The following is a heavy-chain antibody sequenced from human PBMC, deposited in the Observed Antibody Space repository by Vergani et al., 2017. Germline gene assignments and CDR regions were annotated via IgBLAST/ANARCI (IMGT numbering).Heavy chain of an antibody. CDR1: GFTVSSNY. CDR3: VRDVRVSRT. Sequence: EVQLLESGGGLAQPGGSLRLSCAASGFTVSSNYMSWVRQAPGKGLEGVSSISGNNDDVYYADSVKGRFTISRDNAKNSLYLDMSSLRAEDTAVYYCVRDVRVSRTWGQGTLVAVSS. CDR2: ISGNNDDV. J-gene: IGHJ3*01. V-gene: IGHV3-21*01.